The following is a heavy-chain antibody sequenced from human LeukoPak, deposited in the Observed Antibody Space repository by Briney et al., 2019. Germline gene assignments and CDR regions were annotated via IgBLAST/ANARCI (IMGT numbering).Heavy chain of an antibody. CDR3: AREQWTTRTKYFDY. D-gene: IGHD4-11*01. V-gene: IGHV3-21*01. Sequence: SVTGRFTISRHNAKHSLFLQMNSMRVEATAVYYCAREQWTTRTKYFDYWGQGTLVTVSS. J-gene: IGHJ4*02.